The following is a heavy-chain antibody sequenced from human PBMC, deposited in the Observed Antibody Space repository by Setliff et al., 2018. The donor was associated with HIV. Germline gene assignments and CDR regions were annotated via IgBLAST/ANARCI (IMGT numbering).Heavy chain of an antibody. CDR3: ARHFSGVAGANY. D-gene: IGHD6-19*01. J-gene: IGHJ4*02. CDR2: VYYNGAT. CDR1: GGSIASSTHY. V-gene: IGHV4-39*01. Sequence: PSETLSLTCTVSGGSIASSTHYWAWIRQPPGKGLEWIGSVYYNGATDHTPSLKSRVTISVDTSNQQFSLKLSSVTAADTAVYYCARHFSGVAGANYWGQGSLVTVSS.